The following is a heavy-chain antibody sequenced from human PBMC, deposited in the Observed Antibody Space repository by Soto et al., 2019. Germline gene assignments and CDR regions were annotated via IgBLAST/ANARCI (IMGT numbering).Heavy chain of an antibody. J-gene: IGHJ5*02. CDR3: AKGDNLGPKTGYAFDP. V-gene: IGHV6-1*01. CDR2: TYFRSKWYN. Sequence: SETLSLTCAISGDSVSSNTASWNWIRQSPSRGLEWLGRTYFRSKWYNDYAVSVKSRIIINPDTSNNQFSLQLNSVTPEDTAVYFCAKGDNLGPKTGYAFDPWGQGIMVTVSS. D-gene: IGHD5-12*01. CDR1: GDSVSSNTAS.